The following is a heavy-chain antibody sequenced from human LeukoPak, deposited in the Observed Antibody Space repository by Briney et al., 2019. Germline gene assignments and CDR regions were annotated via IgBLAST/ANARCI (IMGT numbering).Heavy chain of an antibody. CDR3: ARDHYGDYGVDY. CDR2: ISSGRRTI. Sequence: PGGSLRLSCAASGFTFSSYSMHWVRQAPGKGLEWVSYISSGRRTIYYADSVKGRFTISRDNAKNSLYLQMNSLRAEDTAVYYCARDHYGDYGVDYWGRGTLAPVSS. D-gene: IGHD4-17*01. J-gene: IGHJ4*02. CDR1: GFTFSSYS. V-gene: IGHV3-48*01.